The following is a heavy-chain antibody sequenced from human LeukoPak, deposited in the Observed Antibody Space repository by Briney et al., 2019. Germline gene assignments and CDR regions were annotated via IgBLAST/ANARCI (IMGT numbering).Heavy chain of an antibody. CDR2: TNHSGST. Sequence: PSETLSLTCAVYGGSFSGYYWSWIRQPPGKGLEWIGETNHSGSTNYNPSLKSRVTISVDTSKNQFSLKLSSVTAADTAVYYCASARYDSSGYYRYYYYGMDVWGQGTTVTVSS. V-gene: IGHV4-34*01. CDR3: ASARYDSSGYYRYYYYGMDV. CDR1: GGSFSGYY. D-gene: IGHD3-22*01. J-gene: IGHJ6*02.